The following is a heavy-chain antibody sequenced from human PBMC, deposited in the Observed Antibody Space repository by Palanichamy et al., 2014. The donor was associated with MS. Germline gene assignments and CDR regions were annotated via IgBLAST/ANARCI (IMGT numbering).Heavy chain of an antibody. J-gene: IGHJ4*02. Sequence: AGNGGTNYLEKFQARVTITRDTSANTAYMELTSLTSEDTAMYYCARDEELGPYFFKYWGQGTLVAVSS. CDR2: AGNGGT. V-gene: IGHV1-3*01. D-gene: IGHD1-7*01. CDR3: ARDEELGPYFFKY.